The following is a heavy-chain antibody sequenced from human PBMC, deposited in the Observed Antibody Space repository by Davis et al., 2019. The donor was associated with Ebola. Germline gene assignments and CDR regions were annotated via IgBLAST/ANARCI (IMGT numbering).Heavy chain of an antibody. CDR2: ISGSGGST. J-gene: IGHJ3*02. CDR3: AKSSGWYDAFHI. V-gene: IGHV3-23*01. D-gene: IGHD6-19*01. Sequence: PGGSLRLSCAASGFTFSNYAMTWVRQAAGKGLEWVSAISGSGGSTYYADSVKGRFAISRDNSKNTLWMQMNSLRVEDTAVYYCAKSSGWYDAFHIWGQGTMVTVSS. CDR1: GFTFSNYA.